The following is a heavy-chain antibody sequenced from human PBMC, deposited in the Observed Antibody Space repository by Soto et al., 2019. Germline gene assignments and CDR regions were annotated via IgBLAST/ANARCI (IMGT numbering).Heavy chain of an antibody. V-gene: IGHV4-61*01. J-gene: IGHJ4*02. CDR2: IYYSGST. CDR3: ARGARALYYFDY. CDR1: GGSVSSGSYY. D-gene: IGHD3-16*01. Sequence: NPSETLSLTCTVSGGSVSSGSYYWSWIRQPPGKGLEWIGYIYYSGSTNYNPSLKSRVTISVDTSKNQFSLKLSSVTAADTAVYYCARGARALYYFDYWGQGTLVTVSS.